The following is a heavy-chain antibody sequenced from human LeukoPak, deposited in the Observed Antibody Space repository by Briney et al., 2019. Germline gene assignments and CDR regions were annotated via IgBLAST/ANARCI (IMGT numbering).Heavy chain of an antibody. CDR2: ISGGGGST. D-gene: IGHD1-14*01. J-gene: IGHJ4*02. CDR3: AKDWASGNYFDY. CDR1: GFTFSSYA. Sequence: GGSLRLSCAASGFTFSSYAMSWVRPAPGKGPEWVSAISGGGGSTYYADSVKGRFTISRDNSKNTVYLQMNSLRAEDTAVYYCAKDWASGNYFDYWGQGTLVTVSS. V-gene: IGHV3-23*01.